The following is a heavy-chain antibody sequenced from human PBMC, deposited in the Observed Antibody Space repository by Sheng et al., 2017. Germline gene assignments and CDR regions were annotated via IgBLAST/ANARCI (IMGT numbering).Heavy chain of an antibody. Sequence: EVQLLESGGGLVQPGGSLRLSCAASGFTFSSYAMSWVRQAPGKGLEWVSAISGSGGSTYYADSVKGRFTISRDNSKNTLYLQMNSLRAEDTAVYYCAKAQYCSSTSCPKRGAFDIWGQGTMVTVSS. CDR3: AKAQYCSSTSCPKRGAFDI. V-gene: IGHV3-23*01. CDR2: ISGSGGST. CDR1: GFTFSSYA. J-gene: IGHJ3*02. D-gene: IGHD2-2*01.